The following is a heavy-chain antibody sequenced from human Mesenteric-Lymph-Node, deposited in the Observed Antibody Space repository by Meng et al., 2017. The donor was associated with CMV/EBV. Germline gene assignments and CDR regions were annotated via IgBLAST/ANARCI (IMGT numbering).Heavy chain of an antibody. V-gene: IGHV3-9*01. CDR2: ISWNGGSI. J-gene: IGHJ6*02. CDR1: GFTFSSYW. Sequence: SLKISCAASGFTFSSYWMSWVRQAPGKGLEWVSGISWNGGSIGYADSVKGRFTISRDNAKNSLYLQMNSLRAEDTALYYCAKVVAGYYYGLDVWGQGTTVTVSS. D-gene: IGHD6-19*01. CDR3: AKVVAGYYYGLDV.